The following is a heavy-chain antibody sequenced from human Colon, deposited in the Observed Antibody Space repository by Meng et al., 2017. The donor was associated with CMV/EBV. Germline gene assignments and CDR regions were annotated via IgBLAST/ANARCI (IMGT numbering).Heavy chain of an antibody. CDR1: GYTFTDHY. Sequence: ASVKVSCKASGYTFTDHYNHWVRQAPGQGLEWMGIINPSGGSTSYAQKFQGRVTMTRDTSTSTVYMELSSLRSEDTAVYYCARDRLERPTYYYGSGSYHWFDPWGQGTLVTVSS. V-gene: IGHV1-46*01. J-gene: IGHJ5*02. D-gene: IGHD3-10*01. CDR2: INPSGGST. CDR3: ARDRLERPTYYYGSGSYHWFDP.